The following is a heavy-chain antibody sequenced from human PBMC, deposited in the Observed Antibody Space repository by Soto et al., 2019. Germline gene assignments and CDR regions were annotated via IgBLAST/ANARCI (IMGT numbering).Heavy chain of an antibody. V-gene: IGHV4-39*01. CDR2: IYYSGST. CDR3: ARHGQQLVLTYFDY. CDR1: GGSISSSSYY. J-gene: IGHJ4*02. D-gene: IGHD6-13*01. Sequence: PSETLSLTCSVSGGSISSSSYYWGWIRQPPGKGPEWIGSIYYSGSTYYNPSLKSRVTISVDTSKSQLSLKLSSVTAADTAMYYCARHGQQLVLTYFDYWGQGTLVTVS.